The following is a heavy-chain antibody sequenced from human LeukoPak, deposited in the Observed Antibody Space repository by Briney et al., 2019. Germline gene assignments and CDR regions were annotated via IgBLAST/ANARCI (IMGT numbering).Heavy chain of an antibody. V-gene: IGHV4-61*02. Sequence: SETLSLTCTVSGGSISSGNYYWNWIRQPAGKGLERIGRISFSGSTNYNPSLKSRVTISVDTSKNQFSLKLNSVTAADTAVYYCARGGRDGYNNWFDPWGQGALVIVSS. CDR2: ISFSGST. J-gene: IGHJ5*02. CDR3: ARGGRDGYNNWFDP. D-gene: IGHD5-24*01. CDR1: GGSISSGNYY.